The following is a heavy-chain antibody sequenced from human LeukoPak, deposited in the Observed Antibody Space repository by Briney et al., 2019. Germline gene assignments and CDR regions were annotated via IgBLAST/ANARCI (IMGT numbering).Heavy chain of an antibody. CDR1: GYTFTSYG. Sequence: ASVKVSCKASGYTFTSYGISWVRQAPGHGLEWMGWISTYNGNTNYAQKFQGRVTMTTDTPTSTAYMELRSLRSDDTAVYYCARDDGVAVAGTWGYWGQGTLVTVSS. J-gene: IGHJ4*02. CDR2: ISTYNGNT. V-gene: IGHV1-18*01. CDR3: ARDDGVAVAGTWGY. D-gene: IGHD6-19*01.